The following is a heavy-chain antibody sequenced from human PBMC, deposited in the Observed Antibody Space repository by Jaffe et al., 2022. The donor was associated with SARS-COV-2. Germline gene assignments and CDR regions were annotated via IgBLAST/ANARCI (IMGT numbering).Heavy chain of an antibody. D-gene: IGHD3-22*01. Sequence: EVQLVESGGALVQPGGSLRLSCVASGFTFSNYWMTWVRQAPGKGLEWVASMKHDGSEIYYVDSVKGRFTISRDNAKSSLSLQMNSLRAEDTAVYYCARGGGTMMADWGQGTLVTVSS. V-gene: IGHV3-7*03. CDR1: GFTFSNYW. J-gene: IGHJ4*02. CDR2: MKHDGSEI. CDR3: ARGGGTMMAD.